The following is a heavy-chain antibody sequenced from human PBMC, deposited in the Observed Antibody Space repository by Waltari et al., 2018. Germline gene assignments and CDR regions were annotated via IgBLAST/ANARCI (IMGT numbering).Heavy chain of an antibody. V-gene: IGHV1-69*04. J-gene: IGHJ4*02. CDR2: LMPELGIA. CDR1: GATFSRYT. D-gene: IGHD5-18*01. Sequence: QVQLVQSAAEVRKPGPSVTISCTTSGATFSRYTVRWVRQAPGQGLAWMGRLMPELGIANYAQKFRGRVAMTADESISTVYMELSSLTSEDTAVYYCARGDSPIDYCGQGTLVTVSS. CDR3: ARGDSPIDY.